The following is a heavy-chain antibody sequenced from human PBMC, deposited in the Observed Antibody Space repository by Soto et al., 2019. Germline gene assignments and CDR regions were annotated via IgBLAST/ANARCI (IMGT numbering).Heavy chain of an antibody. CDR2: INPNSGGT. J-gene: IGHJ6*02. D-gene: IGHD6-13*01. V-gene: IGHV1-2*04. CDR3: ARARSEQLVLEDYYYYGMDV. CDR1: GYTFTGYY. Sequence: ASVKVSFKASGYTFTGYYMHWVRQAPGQGLEWMGWINPNSGGTNYAQKFQGWVTMTRDTSISTAYMELSRLRSDDTAVYYCARARSEQLVLEDYYYYGMDVWGQGTTVTVSS.